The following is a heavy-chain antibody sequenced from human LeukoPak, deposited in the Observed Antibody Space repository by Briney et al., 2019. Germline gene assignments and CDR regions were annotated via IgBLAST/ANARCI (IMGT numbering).Heavy chain of an antibody. V-gene: IGHV4-59*01. J-gene: IGHJ4*02. CDR3: ARDRWLGY. Sequence: SETPSLTCTVSGGSISSYYRSWVRQPPGKGLEWIGYIYYSGSTNYNPSLKSRVTISVDTSKNQFSLKVSSVTAADTAVYYCARDRWLGYWGQGTLVTVSS. CDR1: GGSISSYY. D-gene: IGHD5-18*01. CDR2: IYYSGST.